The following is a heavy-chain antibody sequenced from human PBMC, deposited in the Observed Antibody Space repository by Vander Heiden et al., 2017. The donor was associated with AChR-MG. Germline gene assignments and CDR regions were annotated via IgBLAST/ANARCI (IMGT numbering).Heavy chain of an antibody. CDR2: IWYDGSNK. V-gene: IGHV3-33*01. CDR3: ARGLAGSSGWDAFDI. D-gene: IGHD6-19*01. J-gene: IGHJ3*02. CDR1: GFPFSGYG. Sequence: QVQLVESGGGVVQPGRSLRLSCAASGFPFSGYGMHWVRQAPGKGLGWVAVIWYDGSNKYYADSVKGRFTISRDNSKNTLYLQMNSLRAEDTAVYYCARGLAGSSGWDAFDIWGQGTMVTVSS.